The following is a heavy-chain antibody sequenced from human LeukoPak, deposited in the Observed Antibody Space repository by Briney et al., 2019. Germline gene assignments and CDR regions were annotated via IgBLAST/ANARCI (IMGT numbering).Heavy chain of an antibody. CDR3: ARSRGSYYFDY. Sequence: GGSLRLPCAASGFTFSSYGMHWVRQAPGKGLEWVAVIWYDGSKKYYADSMKGRFTISRDNSKNTLYLKINSLRAEDTAVYYCARSRGSYYFDYWVQGTLVTVSS. CDR1: GFTFSSYG. J-gene: IGHJ4*02. D-gene: IGHD5-12*01. CDR2: IWYDGSKK. V-gene: IGHV3-33*01.